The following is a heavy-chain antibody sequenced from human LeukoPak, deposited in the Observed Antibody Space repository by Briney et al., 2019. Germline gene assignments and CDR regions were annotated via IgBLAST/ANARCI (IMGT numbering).Heavy chain of an antibody. D-gene: IGHD6-6*01. CDR2: INHSGST. V-gene: IGHV4-34*01. Sequence: SETLSLTCAVYGGSFSGYYWSWIRQPPGKGLEWIGEINHSGSTNYNPSPKSRVTISVDKSKNQFSLKLSSVTAADTAVYYCARVGYSSLPSGGMDVWGQGTTVTVSS. J-gene: IGHJ6*02. CDR1: GGSFSGYY. CDR3: ARVGYSSLPSGGMDV.